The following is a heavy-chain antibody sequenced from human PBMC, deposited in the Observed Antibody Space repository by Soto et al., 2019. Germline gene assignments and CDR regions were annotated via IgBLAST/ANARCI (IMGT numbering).Heavy chain of an antibody. D-gene: IGHD1-7*01. V-gene: IGHV3-30-3*01. CDR2: ISYDGSKK. Sequence: LRLSCAASGFTFSHYAMHWVRQAPGKGLEWVAIISYDGSKKYYGDSVKGRFTISRDNSKNTLYLQMNSLRVEDTAVYYCARDVAGKNYFDPWGQGTPVTVSS. CDR1: GFTFSHYA. CDR3: ARDVAGKNYFDP. J-gene: IGHJ5*02.